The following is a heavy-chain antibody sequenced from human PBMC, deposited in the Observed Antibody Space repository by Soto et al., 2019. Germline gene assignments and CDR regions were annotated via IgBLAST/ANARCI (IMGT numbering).Heavy chain of an antibody. V-gene: IGHV3-11*01. CDR3: AIGGGQIYYSAMDV. D-gene: IGHD1-26*01. Sequence: GGSLRLSFEASGFFFSDYYMSWIRHAPVKGLETLCYISGTGDTTSYADSVKGRFTISRDNAKNSLFLHLNSLSAGDTAVYYCAIGGGQIYYSAMDVWGQGTTATVYS. CDR1: GFFFSDYY. J-gene: IGHJ6*02. CDR2: ISGTGDTT.